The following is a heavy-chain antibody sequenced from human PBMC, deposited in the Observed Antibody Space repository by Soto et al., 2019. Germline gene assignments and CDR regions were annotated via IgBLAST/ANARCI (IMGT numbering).Heavy chain of an antibody. CDR3: ARLSLSAIVL. D-gene: IGHD2-15*01. CDR2: IYYSGST. Sequence: PAETLSLTCTVSGGSIISSSYYFFCIRQPPGKGLELIGSIYYSGSTYYNPSLKSRVTISVDTSKNQFSLKLSSVTAADTAVYYCARLSLSAIVLWGQGTLVTVSS. V-gene: IGHV4-39*01. CDR1: GGSIISSSYY. J-gene: IGHJ4*02.